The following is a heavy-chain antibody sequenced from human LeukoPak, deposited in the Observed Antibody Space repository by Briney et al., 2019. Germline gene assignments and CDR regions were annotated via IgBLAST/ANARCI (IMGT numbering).Heavy chain of an antibody. CDR3: ARGDDYDYFDY. D-gene: IGHD4/OR15-4a*01. CDR1: GGSFSGYY. V-gene: IGHV4-34*01. J-gene: IGHJ4*02. Sequence: PSETLSLTCAVYGGSFSGYYWSWIRQPPGKGLEWIGEINHSGSANYNPSLKSRFTISVDTSKNQFSLKLSSVTAADTAVYYCARGDDYDYFDYWGQGTLVTVSS. CDR2: INHSGSA.